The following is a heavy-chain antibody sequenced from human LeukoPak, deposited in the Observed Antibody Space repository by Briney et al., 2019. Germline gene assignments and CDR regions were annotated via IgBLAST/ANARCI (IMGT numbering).Heavy chain of an antibody. J-gene: IGHJ4*02. D-gene: IGHD3-3*01. CDR1: GFTFSSYW. CDR2: IKQDGGEK. Sequence: GGSLRLSCAASGFTFSSYWMSWVRQAPGEGLEWVANIKQDGGEKNFVDSVKGRFTISRDTAKNSVYLQMNSLRAEDTAVYYCARLYYFWSGTSGYFDYWGQGTLVTVSS. CDR3: ARLYYFWSGTSGYFDY. V-gene: IGHV3-7*01.